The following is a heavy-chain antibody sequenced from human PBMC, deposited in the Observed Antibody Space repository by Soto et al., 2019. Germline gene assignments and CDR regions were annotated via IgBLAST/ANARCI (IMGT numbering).Heavy chain of an antibody. CDR1: GYNFTTYW. J-gene: IGHJ6*02. CDR2: IYPGDSDT. CDR3: ARHAHNYYYGMDV. V-gene: IGHV5-51*01. Sequence: PGESLKISCKGSGYNFTTYWIGWVRQMPGKGLEWMGIIYPGDSDTRYSPSFQGQVTISADKSISTAYLQWSSLKASDTAMYYCARHAHNYYYGMDVWGQGTTVTVSS.